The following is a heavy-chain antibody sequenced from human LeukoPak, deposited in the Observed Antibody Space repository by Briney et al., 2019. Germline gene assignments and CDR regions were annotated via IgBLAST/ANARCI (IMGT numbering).Heavy chain of an antibody. J-gene: IGHJ4*02. D-gene: IGHD3-22*01. Sequence: QPGGSLRLSCAASGSTVSSNYMSWVRQAPGKGLEWVSVIYSGGSTYYADSVKGRFTISRDNSKNTLYLQMNSLRAEDTAVYYCARDRSSSGYFFGYWGQGTLVTVSS. V-gene: IGHV3-53*05. CDR3: ARDRSSSGYFFGY. CDR2: IYSGGST. CDR1: GSTVSSNY.